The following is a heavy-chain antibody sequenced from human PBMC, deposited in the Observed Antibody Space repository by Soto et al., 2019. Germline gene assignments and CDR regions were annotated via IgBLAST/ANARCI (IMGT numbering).Heavy chain of an antibody. D-gene: IGHD1-7*01. Sequence: KPSETLSLTCTVSGGSISSYYWSWIRQPAGKGLEWIGRISTSGSTNYNPSLKSRVTMSVDTSKNQFSLKLSSVTAADTAVYYCARSLGTTGSFNWFDYWGQGTLVTVSS. V-gene: IGHV4-4*07. J-gene: IGHJ5*01. CDR3: ARSLGTTGSFNWFDY. CDR2: ISTSGST. CDR1: GGSISSYY.